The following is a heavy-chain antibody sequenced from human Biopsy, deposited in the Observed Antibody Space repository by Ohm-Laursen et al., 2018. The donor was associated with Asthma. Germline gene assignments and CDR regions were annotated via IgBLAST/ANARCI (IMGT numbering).Heavy chain of an antibody. J-gene: IGHJ6*02. Sequence: SETLSLTCSVSGASISQYYWTWIRQSPGKGLEWIGYIFYGGNSYYSSSLKSRVSISVDPSKKQFSLKLSSVTAADTAVYYCARSAKTIFGVVMGSYYYGMDVWGQGTTVTVSS. CDR2: IFYGGNS. V-gene: IGHV4-59*12. CDR3: ARSAKTIFGVVMGSYYYGMDV. CDR1: GASISQYY. D-gene: IGHD3-3*01.